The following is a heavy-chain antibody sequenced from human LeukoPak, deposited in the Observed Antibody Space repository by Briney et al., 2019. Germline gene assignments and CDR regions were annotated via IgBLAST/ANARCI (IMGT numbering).Heavy chain of an antibody. V-gene: IGHV5-51*01. D-gene: IGHD5-24*01. CDR3: ARPRRWLQSGNYYFDY. CDR1: GYSFTSYW. Sequence: GESLKISCKGSGYSFTSYWIGWVRQMPGKGLEWMGIIYPGDSDTRYSPSFQGQVTISADKSISTAHLQWSSLKASDTAMYYYARPRRWLQSGNYYFDYWGQGTLVTVSS. J-gene: IGHJ4*02. CDR2: IYPGDSDT.